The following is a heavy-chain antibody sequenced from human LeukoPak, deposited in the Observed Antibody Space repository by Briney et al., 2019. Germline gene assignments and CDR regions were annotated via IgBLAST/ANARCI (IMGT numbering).Heavy chain of an antibody. CDR1: GYTFTNYG. CDR2: ISAYNGNT. CDR3: ARDQTYAFEY. V-gene: IGHV1-18*04. Sequence: ASVKVSCKASGYTFTNYGINWLRQAPGQGLEWMGWISAYNGNTNYAQKLQGRVTMTTDTSTSTAYMELRSLRSDDTAVYYCARDQTYAFEYWGQGTLVTVSS. J-gene: IGHJ4*02. D-gene: IGHD2-2*01.